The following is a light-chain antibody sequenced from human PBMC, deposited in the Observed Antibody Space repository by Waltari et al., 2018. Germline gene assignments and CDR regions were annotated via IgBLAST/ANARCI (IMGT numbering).Light chain of an antibody. CDR2: GAS. CDR3: QQYGSSLRVT. CDR1: QSVSSSY. Sequence: EIVLTQSPGTLSLSPGERATLSCRASQSVSSSYLAWYQQKPGQAPRLIIYGASSRATGIPDRFSGSGSGTDFTLTISRLEPEDFAVYYCQQYGSSLRVTFGPGTKVDIK. V-gene: IGKV3-20*01. J-gene: IGKJ3*01.